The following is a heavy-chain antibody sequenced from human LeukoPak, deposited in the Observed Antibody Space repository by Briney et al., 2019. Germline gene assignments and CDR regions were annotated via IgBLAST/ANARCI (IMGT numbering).Heavy chain of an antibody. V-gene: IGHV4-4*07. CDR2: IYSSGST. Sequence: SETLSLTCTVSGGSISTYYWSWIRQTAGKGLEWIGRIYSSGSTNYNPSLKSRVTMSVDTSKNQFSLKLRSVTAADTAVYYCAKSNGYGLVDIWGQGTMVTVSS. J-gene: IGHJ3*02. CDR3: AKSNGYGLVDI. CDR1: GGSISTYY. D-gene: IGHD3-10*01.